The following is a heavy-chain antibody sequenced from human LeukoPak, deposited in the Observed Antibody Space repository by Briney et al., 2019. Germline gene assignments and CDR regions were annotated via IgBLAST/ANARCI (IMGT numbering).Heavy chain of an antibody. V-gene: IGHV4-4*07. CDR3: ARDRCSSTSCYPYYYMDV. J-gene: IGHJ6*03. CDR2: IYTSGST. CDR1: GGSISSFY. Sequence: SETLSLTCTVSGGSISSFYWSWIRQPAGKGLEWIGRIYTSGSTNYNPSLKSRVTISVDKSKNQFSLKLSSVTAADTAVYYCARDRCSSTSCYPYYYMDVRGKGTTVTVSS. D-gene: IGHD2-2*01.